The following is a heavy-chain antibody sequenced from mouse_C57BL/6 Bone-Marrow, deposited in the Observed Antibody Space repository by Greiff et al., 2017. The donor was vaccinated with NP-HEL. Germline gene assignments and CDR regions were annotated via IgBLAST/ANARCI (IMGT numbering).Heavy chain of an antibody. CDR2: INPNNGGT. CDR3: ASGTTVVAWYFDV. J-gene: IGHJ1*03. V-gene: IGHV1-26*01. CDR1: GYTFTDYY. Sequence: EVQLQQSGPELVKPGASVKISCKASGYTFTDYYMNWVKQSHGKSLEWIGDINPNNGGTSYNQKFKGKATLTVDKSSSTAYMELRSLTSEDSAVYYCASGTTVVAWYFDVWGTGTTVTVSS. D-gene: IGHD1-1*01.